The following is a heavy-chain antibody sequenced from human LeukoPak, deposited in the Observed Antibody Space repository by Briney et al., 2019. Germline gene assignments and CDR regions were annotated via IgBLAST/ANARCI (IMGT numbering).Heavy chain of an antibody. J-gene: IGHJ5*02. D-gene: IGHD2-2*01. Sequence: SQTLSLTCALSGDTFSSNSSAWNWIRQSPSRSLEWLLRTYYTSKWYNDYAVSVKSRIHINPDTSKNQFSLQLNSVTPEDTAVYYCARGECSSTSCLFDPWGQGTLVTVSS. V-gene: IGHV6-1*01. CDR1: GDTFSSNSSA. CDR3: ARGECSSTSCLFDP. CDR2: TYYTSKWYN.